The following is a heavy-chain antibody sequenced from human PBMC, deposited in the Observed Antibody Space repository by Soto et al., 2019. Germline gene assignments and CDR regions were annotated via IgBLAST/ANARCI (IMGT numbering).Heavy chain of an antibody. Sequence: EVQLLESGGGLVRPGGSLRLSCAASGFSFSNYAMNWVRQAPGKGLEWVSVISGSSSYIYYADSVKGRFTISRDNAKNSLYLQMNSLRAEDTAVYYCARDGYYDSSGYTDYWGQGTLVTVSS. CDR3: ARDGYYDSSGYTDY. CDR1: GFSFSNYA. D-gene: IGHD3-22*01. CDR2: ISGSSSYI. V-gene: IGHV3-21*01. J-gene: IGHJ4*02.